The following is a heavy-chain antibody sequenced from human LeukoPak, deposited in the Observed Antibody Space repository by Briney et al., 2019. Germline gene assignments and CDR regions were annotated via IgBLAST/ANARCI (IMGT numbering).Heavy chain of an antibody. J-gene: IGHJ4*02. V-gene: IGHV5-51*01. D-gene: IGHD4-17*01. CDR3: ARSSDYVFDY. CDR2: IYPGDSDT. CDR1: GYSFTTSW. Sequence: GESLKISSKASGYSFTTSWTGWVRQMPGKGLEWMGVIYPGDSDTIYSPSFQGQVTISADKSISTAYLQWSSLKASDTAMYYCARSSDYVFDYWGQGTLVTVSS.